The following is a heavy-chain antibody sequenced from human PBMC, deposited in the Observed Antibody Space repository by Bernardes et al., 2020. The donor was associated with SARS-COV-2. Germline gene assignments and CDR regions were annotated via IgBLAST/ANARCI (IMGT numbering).Heavy chain of an antibody. V-gene: IGHV4-34*01. Sequence: SETLSLTCDVYGGSFRGYYWSWIRQSPGPGLEWIGEINQSGSTTYNPSLKSRVAISIDRSKNQFSLRVTSMTAADTAVYYCARGDRGGYNTYFDYWGQGTLVTVSS. CDR3: ARGDRGGYNTYFDY. J-gene: IGHJ4*02. CDR2: INQSGST. D-gene: IGHD5-12*01. CDR1: GGSFRGYY.